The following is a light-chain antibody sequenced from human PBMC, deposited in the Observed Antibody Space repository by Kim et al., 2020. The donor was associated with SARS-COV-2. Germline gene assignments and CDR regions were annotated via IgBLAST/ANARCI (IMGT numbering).Light chain of an antibody. CDR3: QQYSSSPAT. V-gene: IGKV3-20*01. J-gene: IGKJ1*01. CDR2: GAS. CDR1: QSVSSNY. Sequence: CPGERATLSCRASQSVSSNYLAWYQQKPGRAPRLLIYGASSRATGIPDRFSGSGSGTDFTLTITRLEPEDFAVYYCQQYSSSPATFGQGTKVDIK.